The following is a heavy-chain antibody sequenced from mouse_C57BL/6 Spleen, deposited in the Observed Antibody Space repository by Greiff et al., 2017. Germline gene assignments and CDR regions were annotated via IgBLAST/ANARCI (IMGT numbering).Heavy chain of an antibody. CDR3: ARLPTYGSSYNFDY. Sequence: QVQLQQPGAELVMPGASVKLSCKASGYTFTSYWMHWVKQRPGQGLEWIGEIDPSDSYTNYNQKFKGKSTLTVDKSSSTAYMQLSSLTSEDSAVYYCARLPTYGSSYNFDYWGQGTTLTVSS. J-gene: IGHJ2*01. CDR2: IDPSDSYT. D-gene: IGHD1-1*01. CDR1: GYTFTSYW. V-gene: IGHV1-69*01.